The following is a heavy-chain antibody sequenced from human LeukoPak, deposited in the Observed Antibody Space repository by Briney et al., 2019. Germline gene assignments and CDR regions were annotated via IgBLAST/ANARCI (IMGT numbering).Heavy chain of an antibody. J-gene: IGHJ4*02. Sequence: GGSLRLSCAAFGFTFSSYAMSWVRQAPGKGLEWVSYISSGGDTKYYADSVKGRFTISRDNAKNSLYLQMNNLRAEDTAVYYCAREMGGDYGSGTFFDLWGQGNMVTVSS. CDR2: ISSGGDTK. V-gene: IGHV3-48*04. CDR3: AREMGGDYGSGTFFDL. CDR1: GFTFSSYA. D-gene: IGHD3-10*01.